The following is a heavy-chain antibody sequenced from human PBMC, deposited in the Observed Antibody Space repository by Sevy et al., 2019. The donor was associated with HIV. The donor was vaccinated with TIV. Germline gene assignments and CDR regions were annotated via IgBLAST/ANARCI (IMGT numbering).Heavy chain of an antibody. Sequence: ASVKVSCKASGGTFSSYAISWVRQAPGQGLEWMGGFIPIFGTANYAQKFQGRVTITADKSTSTAYMELSSLRSEDTAVYYCASGITIFGVVTKNYYYYMDVWGKGTTVTVSS. CDR2: FIPIFGTA. CDR3: ASGITIFGVVTKNYYYYMDV. CDR1: GGTFSSYA. D-gene: IGHD3-3*01. V-gene: IGHV1-69*06. J-gene: IGHJ6*03.